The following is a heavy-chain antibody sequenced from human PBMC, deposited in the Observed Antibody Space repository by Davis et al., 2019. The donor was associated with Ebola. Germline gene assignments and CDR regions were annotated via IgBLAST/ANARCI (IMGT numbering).Heavy chain of an antibody. J-gene: IGHJ3*02. V-gene: IGHV4-59*01. CDR2: IYYSGST. D-gene: IGHD1-26*01. CDR3: ARTGIVGATDNAFDI. Sequence: PSETLSLTCAVYGGSFSGYYWSWIRQPPGKGLEWIGYIYYSGSTNYNPSLKSRVTISVDTSKNQFSLKLSSVTAADTAVYYCARTGIVGATDNAFDIWGQGTMVTVSS. CDR1: GGSFSGYY.